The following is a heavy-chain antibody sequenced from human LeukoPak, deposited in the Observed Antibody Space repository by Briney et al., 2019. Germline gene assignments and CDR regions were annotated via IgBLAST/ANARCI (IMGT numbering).Heavy chain of an antibody. D-gene: IGHD6-19*01. J-gene: IGHJ4*02. CDR1: GFTFSSFA. CDR2: ILHDGSNK. Sequence: GGSLRLSCAASGFTFSSFAMHWVRQAPGKGLEWVAVILHDGSNKYYADSVKGRFTISRDNSKNTLYLQMNSLRAEDTAVYYCGGLVLGGYWGQGTLVTVSS. V-gene: IGHV3-30*04. CDR3: GGLVLGGY.